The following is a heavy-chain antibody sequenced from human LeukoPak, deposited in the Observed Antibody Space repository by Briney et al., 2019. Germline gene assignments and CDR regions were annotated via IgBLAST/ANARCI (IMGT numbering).Heavy chain of an antibody. V-gene: IGHV3-30*04. CDR1: GFTFSSYA. D-gene: IGHD3-10*01. Sequence: PGGSLRLSCAASGFTFSSYAMHWVRQAPGKGLEWVAVISYDGSNKYYADSVKGRFTISRDNSKNTLYLQMNSLRAEDTAVYYCARTKGGSGSFSYFDYWGQGTLVTVSS. CDR3: ARTKGGSGSFSYFDY. CDR2: ISYDGSNK. J-gene: IGHJ4*02.